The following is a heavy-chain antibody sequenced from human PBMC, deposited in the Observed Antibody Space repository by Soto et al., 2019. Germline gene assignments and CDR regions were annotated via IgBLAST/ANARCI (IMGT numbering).Heavy chain of an antibody. J-gene: IGHJ6*02. CDR3: ARDRRRPYGMDV. CDR2: IYYSGST. V-gene: IGHV4-31*03. Sequence: SGTLSLTCTVSGGSISRCGYYWSWIRQHPGKGLEWIGYIYYSGSTYYNPSLKSRVTISVDTSKNQFSLKLSSVTAADTAVYYCARDRRRPYGMDVWGQGATVTVSS. CDR1: GGSISRCGYY.